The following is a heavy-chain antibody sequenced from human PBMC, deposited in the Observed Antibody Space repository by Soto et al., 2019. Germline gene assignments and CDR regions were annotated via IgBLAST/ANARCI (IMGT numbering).Heavy chain of an antibody. CDR2: IIPIFGTA. V-gene: IGHV1-69*13. CDR1: GGTFSSYA. CDR3: ASRGSGIAVAGREFDY. Sequence: SVKVSCKASGGTFSSYAISWVRQAPGQGLEWMGGIIPIFGTANYAQKFQGRVTITADESTSTAYMELSSLRSEDTAVYYCASRGSGIAVAGREFDYWGQGTLVTVSS. J-gene: IGHJ4*02. D-gene: IGHD6-19*01.